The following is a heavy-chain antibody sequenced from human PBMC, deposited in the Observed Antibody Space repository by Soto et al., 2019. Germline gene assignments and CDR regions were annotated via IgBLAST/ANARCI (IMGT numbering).Heavy chain of an antibody. V-gene: IGHV3-13*01. Sequence: EVQLVESGGGLVQPGGSLRLSCAASGFTFSSYDMHWVRQATGKGLEWVSAIGTAGDTYYPGSVKGRFTISRENAKNSLYLQMNSLRAGDTAVYYCARGNSIAAAHYYYGMDVWGQGTTVTVSS. D-gene: IGHD6-13*01. J-gene: IGHJ6*02. CDR3: ARGNSIAAAHYYYGMDV. CDR2: IGTAGDT. CDR1: GFTFSSYD.